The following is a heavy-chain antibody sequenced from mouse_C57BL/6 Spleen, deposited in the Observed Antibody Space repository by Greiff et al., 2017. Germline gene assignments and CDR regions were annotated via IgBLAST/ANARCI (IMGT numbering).Heavy chain of an antibody. CDR1: GYTFTDYE. D-gene: IGHD1-1*01. J-gene: IGHJ4*01. V-gene: IGHV1-15*01. CDR2: IDPETGGT. Sequence: QVQLKESGAELVRPGASVTLSCKASGYTFTDYEMHWVKQTPVHGLEWIGAIDPETGGTAYNQKFKGKAILTADKSSSTAYMELRSLTSEDSAVYYCTRHYYGRNYYAMDYWGQGTSVTVSS. CDR3: TRHYYGRNYYAMDY.